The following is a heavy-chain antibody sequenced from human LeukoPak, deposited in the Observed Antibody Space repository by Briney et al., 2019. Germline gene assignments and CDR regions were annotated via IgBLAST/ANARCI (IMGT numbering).Heavy chain of an antibody. CDR1: GFTFSAYN. CDR3: ARDPYSGGYGAYYYYMDV. CDR2: ITTSSSYM. V-gene: IGHV3-21*01. Sequence: PGGSLRLSCAASGFTFSAYNMNWVRRTPGKGLEWVSPITTSSSYMFYADSVRSRFTISRDNAENSLYLQMNSLRDEDTAVYYCARDPYSGGYGAYYYYMDVWGKGTTVTVSS. J-gene: IGHJ6*03. D-gene: IGHD6-19*01.